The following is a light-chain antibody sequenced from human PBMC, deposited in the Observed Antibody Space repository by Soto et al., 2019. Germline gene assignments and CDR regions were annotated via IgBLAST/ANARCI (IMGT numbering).Light chain of an antibody. V-gene: IGKV3-20*01. CDR1: QSVSSSY. J-gene: IGKJ4*01. CDR2: GAS. Sequence: EIVLTQSPGTLSLSPGERATLSCRASQSVSSSYLAWYQQKPGQAPRLLLYGASSRATGIPDRFSGSGSGTDFTLTISILEPEDFAVYYCQQYDSSPLTFGGGNKVEIK. CDR3: QQYDSSPLT.